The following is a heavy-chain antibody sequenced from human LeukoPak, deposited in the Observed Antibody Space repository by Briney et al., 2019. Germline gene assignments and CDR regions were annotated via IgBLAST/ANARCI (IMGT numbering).Heavy chain of an antibody. Sequence: GGSLRLSCAASGLIFSNYGMHWVRQAPGKGLEWVSYISSSGSTIYYADSVKGRFTISRDNAKNSLYLQMNSLRAEDTAVCYCARVAENYGPGDYWGQGTLVTVSS. V-gene: IGHV3-48*04. D-gene: IGHD4-17*01. CDR3: ARVAENYGPGDY. CDR1: GLIFSNYG. J-gene: IGHJ4*02. CDR2: ISSSGSTI.